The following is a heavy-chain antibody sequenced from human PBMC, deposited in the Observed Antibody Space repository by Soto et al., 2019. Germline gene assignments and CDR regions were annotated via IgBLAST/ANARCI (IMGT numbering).Heavy chain of an antibody. Sequence: GESLKISCKGTGYSFTIYWVAWVRQMPGKGLEWMGIIYPDDSDTRYSPSFQGQVTISADKSISTAYLQWSSLKASDTAMYYCARGYCSSSSCYKGFDYWGQGTLVTVS. V-gene: IGHV5-51*01. J-gene: IGHJ4*02. CDR3: ARGYCSSSSCYKGFDY. CDR2: IYPDDSDT. D-gene: IGHD2-2*02. CDR1: GYSFTIYW.